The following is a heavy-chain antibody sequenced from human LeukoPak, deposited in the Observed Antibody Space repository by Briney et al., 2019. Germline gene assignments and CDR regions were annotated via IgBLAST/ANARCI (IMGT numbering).Heavy chain of an antibody. CDR2: IYYGGGT. CDR1: GASIGSYF. D-gene: IGHD4-17*01. CDR3: ARERGDYDSDNWFDS. Sequence: SETLSLTCTVSGASIGSYFWSWIRQPPGKGLEWIGYIYYGGGTNYNPSFESRITISVDTSKNRVSLNLTSVTASDTAIYYCARERGDYDSDNWFDSWGQGTLVTVSS. J-gene: IGHJ5*01. V-gene: IGHV4-59*01.